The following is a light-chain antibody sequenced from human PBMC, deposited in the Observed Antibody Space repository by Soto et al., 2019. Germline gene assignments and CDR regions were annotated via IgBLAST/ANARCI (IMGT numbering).Light chain of an antibody. CDR3: QQRSNWPGT. V-gene: IGKV3-15*01. CDR2: GAS. Sequence: EIVMTQSPATLSVSPGERASLSCRASQSVSSNLAWYQQKPGQAPRLLIFGASTRATGIPARFSGSGSGTVFALTISSLQSEDFAVYYCQQRSNWPGTFGQGTKVDIK. J-gene: IGKJ1*01. CDR1: QSVSSN.